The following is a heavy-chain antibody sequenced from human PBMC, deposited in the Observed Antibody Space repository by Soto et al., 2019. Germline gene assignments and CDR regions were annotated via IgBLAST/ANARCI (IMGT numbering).Heavy chain of an antibody. CDR2: ISGSGGST. V-gene: IGHV3-23*01. CDR3: AKDLSLFQQLVYYYYYGMDV. Sequence: EVQLLESGGGLVQPGGSLRLSCAASGFTFSSHAMSWVRQAPGKGLEWVSAISGSGGSTYYADSVKGRFTISRDNSKNTLYLQMNSLRAEDTAVYYCAKDLSLFQQLVYYYYYGMDVWGQGTTVTVSS. CDR1: GFTFSSHA. J-gene: IGHJ6*02. D-gene: IGHD6-13*01.